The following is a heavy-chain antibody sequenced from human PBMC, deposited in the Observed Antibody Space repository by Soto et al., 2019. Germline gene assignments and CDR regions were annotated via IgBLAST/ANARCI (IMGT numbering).Heavy chain of an antibody. CDR2: IYHSGST. CDR3: ARWPQLKPRFDY. Sequence: PSETLSLTCAVSGGSISSGGYSWSWIRQPPGKGLEWIGYIYHSGSTYYNPSLKSRVTISVDRSKNQFSLKLSSVTAADTAVYYCARWPQLKPRFDYWGQGTRVTVPS. D-gene: IGHD1-1*01. J-gene: IGHJ4*02. CDR1: GGSISSGGYS. V-gene: IGHV4-30-2*01.